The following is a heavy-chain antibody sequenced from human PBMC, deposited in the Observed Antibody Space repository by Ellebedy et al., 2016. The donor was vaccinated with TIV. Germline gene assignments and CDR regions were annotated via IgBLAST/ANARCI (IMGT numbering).Heavy chain of an antibody. CDR2: INHSGST. J-gene: IGHJ4*02. D-gene: IGHD6-13*01. CDR3: ARADSSTWYQDY. V-gene: IGHV4-34*01. CDR1: GGSFSGYY. Sequence: MPSETLSLTCAVYGGSFSGYYWSWIRQPPGKGLEWIGEINHSGSTNYKASLKSRVTISVDTSKNQLSLKLSSVTAADTAVYYCARADSSTWYQDYWGQGILVTVSS.